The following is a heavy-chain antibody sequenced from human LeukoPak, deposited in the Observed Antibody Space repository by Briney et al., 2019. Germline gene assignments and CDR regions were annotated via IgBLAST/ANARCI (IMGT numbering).Heavy chain of an antibody. CDR2: IKEDGSEK. CDR3: ARSNYDFWSGYYTGRAFDI. CDR1: GFTFSSYG. Sequence: GGSLRLSCAASGFTFSSYGMSWVRQAPGKGLEWVANIKEDGSEKYYVDSVKGRFTISRDNAKTSLYLQMTSLRAEDTAVYYCARSNYDFWSGYYTGRAFDIWGQGTMVTVSS. V-gene: IGHV3-7*01. D-gene: IGHD3-3*01. J-gene: IGHJ3*02.